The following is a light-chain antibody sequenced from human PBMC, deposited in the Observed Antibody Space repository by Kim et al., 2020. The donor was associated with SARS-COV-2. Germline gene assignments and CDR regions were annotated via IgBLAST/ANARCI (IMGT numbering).Light chain of an antibody. J-gene: IGLJ1*01. CDR2: QDS. CDR1: KLGDKY. Sequence: VSPGQTASITCSGDKLGDKYACWYQQKPGQSPVLVIYQDSKRPSGIPERFSGSNSGNTATLTISGTQAMDEADYYCQAWDSSGGVFGTGTKVTVL. V-gene: IGLV3-1*01. CDR3: QAWDSSGGV.